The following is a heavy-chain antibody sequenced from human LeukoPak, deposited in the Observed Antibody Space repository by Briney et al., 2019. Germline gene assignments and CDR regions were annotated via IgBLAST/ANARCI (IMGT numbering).Heavy chain of an antibody. CDR2: INPSGGRT. D-gene: IGHD5-18*01. V-gene: IGHV1-46*01. CDR3: ARDLVGYSYGHFDY. J-gene: IGHJ4*02. Sequence: ASVKVSCKASGYTFTKYYIRWVRQAPGQGLEWMGIINPSGGRTSYAQKFQDRVTMTRDTSTSTVYMELSSLRSEDTAVHYCARDLVGYSYGHFDYWGQGTLVTVSS. CDR1: GYTFTKYY.